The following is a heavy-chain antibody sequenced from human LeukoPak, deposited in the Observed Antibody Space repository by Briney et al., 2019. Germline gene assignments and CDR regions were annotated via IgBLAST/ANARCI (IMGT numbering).Heavy chain of an antibody. CDR1: GFTFSSYS. V-gene: IGHV3-21*04. CDR3: AKEGWSGYYDAFDI. CDR2: ISSSSSYI. J-gene: IGHJ3*02. D-gene: IGHD3-3*01. Sequence: GGSLRLSCAASGFTFSSYSMNWVRQAPGKGLEWVSAISSSSSYIYYADSVKGRFTISRDNSKNTLYLQMNSLRAEDTAVYYCAKEGWSGYYDAFDIWGQGTMVTVSS.